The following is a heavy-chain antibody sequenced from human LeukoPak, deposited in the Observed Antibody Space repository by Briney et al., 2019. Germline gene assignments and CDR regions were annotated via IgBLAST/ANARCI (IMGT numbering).Heavy chain of an antibody. CDR1: GFTFISYE. J-gene: IGHJ4*02. D-gene: IGHD6-13*01. CDR2: IDGSGSAI. CDR3: GRGSSTTWYGSDY. V-gene: IGHV3-48*03. Sequence: GGSLRLSCAASGFTFISYEMNWVRQAPGKGLEWVSYIDGSGSAIYYTDSVRGRFSISRDNAKNSLFLQMNSLRAEDTAVYYCGRGSSTTWYGSDYWGRGTLVTVSS.